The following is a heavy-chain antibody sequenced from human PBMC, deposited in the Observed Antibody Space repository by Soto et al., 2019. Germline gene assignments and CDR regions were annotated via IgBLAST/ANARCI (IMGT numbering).Heavy chain of an antibody. J-gene: IGHJ4*02. Sequence: PGGSLRLSCAASGFTFDDYAMHWVRQAPGKGLEWVSGISWNSGSIGYADSVKGRFTISRGNAKNSLYLQMNSLRAEDTALYYCAKAKGLYSSSLFVDYWGQGTLVTVSS. D-gene: IGHD6-6*01. CDR3: AKAKGLYSSSLFVDY. CDR1: GFTFDDYA. CDR2: ISWNSGSI. V-gene: IGHV3-9*01.